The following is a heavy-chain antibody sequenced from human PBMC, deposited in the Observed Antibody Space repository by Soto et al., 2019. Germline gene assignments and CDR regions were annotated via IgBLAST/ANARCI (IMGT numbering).Heavy chain of an antibody. CDR2: IYYSGST. CDR1: GGSISSYY. Sequence: ASETLSLTCTVFGGSISSYYWSWIRQPPGKGLEWIGYIYYSGSTNYSPSLKSRVTISLDTSKNQFSLSLSSVTAADTAVYYCARGRGYSYGLDPWGQGTLVTVSS. CDR3: ARGRGYSYGLDP. V-gene: IGHV4-59*08. J-gene: IGHJ5*02. D-gene: IGHD5-18*01.